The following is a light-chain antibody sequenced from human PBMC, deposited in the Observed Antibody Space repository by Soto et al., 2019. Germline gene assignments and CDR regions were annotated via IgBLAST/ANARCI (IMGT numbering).Light chain of an antibody. V-gene: IGKV3-20*01. J-gene: IGKJ1*01. CDR1: QSVSSNY. CDR2: GAS. CDR3: QQYGSSRT. Sequence: ESVLTQSPSTLSLSPGERATLSCRASQSVSSNYLAWYQQKPGQAPRLLIYGASRRATGIPDRFSGSGSGTDFTLTISRLEPEDFAVYYCQQYGSSRTFGQGTKVEIK.